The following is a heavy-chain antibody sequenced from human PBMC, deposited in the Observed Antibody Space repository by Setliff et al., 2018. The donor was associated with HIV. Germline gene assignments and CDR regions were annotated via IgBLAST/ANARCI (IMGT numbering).Heavy chain of an antibody. V-gene: IGHV3-30*01. CDR3: ARERPNSLYFDF. D-gene: IGHD7-27*01. Sequence: GGSLRLSCAASGFTFSTYPMNWVRQAPGKGLEWVAVISYDGSNKYYADSVKGRVTMTRDTSTSTAYMELNSLSSEDTAVYYCARERPNSLYFDFWGQGTRVTVSS. CDR1: GFTFSTYP. CDR2: ISYDGSNK. J-gene: IGHJ4*02.